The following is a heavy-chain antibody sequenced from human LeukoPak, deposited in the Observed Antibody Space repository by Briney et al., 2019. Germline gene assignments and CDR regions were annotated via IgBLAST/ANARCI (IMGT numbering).Heavy chain of an antibody. CDR3: ARSWELRVIDY. V-gene: IGHV4-34*01. J-gene: IGHJ4*02. CDR1: GGSFSGYY. CDR2: INHSGST. Sequence: PSETLSLTCAVYGGSFSGYYWSWIRQPPGKGLEWIGEINHSGSTNYNPSLKSRVTISVDTSKNQFSLKLSSVTAADTAVYYCARSWELRVIDYWGQGTLVTVSS. D-gene: IGHD1-26*01.